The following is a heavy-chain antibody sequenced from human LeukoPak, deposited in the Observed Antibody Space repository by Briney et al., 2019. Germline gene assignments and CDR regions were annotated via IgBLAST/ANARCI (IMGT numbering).Heavy chain of an antibody. CDR1: GGTFSSYA. J-gene: IGHJ4*02. V-gene: IGHV1-69*04. D-gene: IGHD6-19*01. CDR3: ARCRGGGWYGGGPVVY. CDR2: IIPILGIA. Sequence: GSSVKVSCKASGGTFSSYAISWVRQAPGQGLEWMGRIIPILGIANYAQKFQGRVTITADKSTSTAYMELSSLRSEDTAVYYCARCRGGGWYGGGPVVYWGQGTLVTVSS.